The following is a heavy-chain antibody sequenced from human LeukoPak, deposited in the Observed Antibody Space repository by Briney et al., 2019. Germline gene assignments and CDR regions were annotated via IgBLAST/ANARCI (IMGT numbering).Heavy chain of an antibody. D-gene: IGHD3-10*01. V-gene: IGHV1-18*01. CDR1: GYTFTRYV. CDR3: ARDLYGSGSYYIDAFDI. Sequence: ASVKVSCKASGYTFTRYVISGVRPAPGQGLEWMGWISAYNGNTNYAQKLQGRVTMTTDTSTSTDYMELRSLRSDDTAVYYCARDLYGSGSYYIDAFDIWGQGAMVTVSS. CDR2: ISAYNGNT. J-gene: IGHJ3*02.